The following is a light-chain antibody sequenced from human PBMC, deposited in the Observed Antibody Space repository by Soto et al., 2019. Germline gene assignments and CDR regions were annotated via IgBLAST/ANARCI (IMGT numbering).Light chain of an antibody. J-gene: IGKJ1*01. CDR1: QSLFYRSNKKTY. CDR2: WAT. V-gene: IGKV4-1*01. CDR3: QQYFEFPWT. Sequence: DIVMAQSPDSVAVSLGGRATIRCRSSQSLFYRSNKKTYLGWYQKKPGQPPKVIISWATTRGSGVPARFSGSGSGTDFTLTINNLQAEDVAVYYCQQYFEFPWTFGQGTRVEIK.